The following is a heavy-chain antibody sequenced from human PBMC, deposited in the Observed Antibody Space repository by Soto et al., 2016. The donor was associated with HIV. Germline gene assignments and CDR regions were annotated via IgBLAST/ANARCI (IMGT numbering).Heavy chain of an antibody. J-gene: IGHJ6*03. CDR3: AGDKQEMVGLSLLSYMDV. D-gene: IGHD2-15*01. V-gene: IGHV4-59*01. Sequence: QVQLQESGPGLVTPSETLSLTCTVSGGSINSYSWSWIRQPPGKGLEWIGYLYYSGNTNYNPSLKSRVTISVDTSKNQLSLKLSSLTAADTAVYYCAGDKQEMVGLSLLSYMDVWGKGTMGHRLL. CDR2: LYYSGNT. CDR1: GGSINSYS.